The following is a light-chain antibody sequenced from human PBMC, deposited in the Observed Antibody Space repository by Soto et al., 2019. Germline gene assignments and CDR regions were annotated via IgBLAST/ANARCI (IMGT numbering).Light chain of an antibody. V-gene: IGKV2-28*01. Sequence: DIVMTQSPLSLPVTPGEPASISCRSSQSLLHSSGYNYLDWCLQKPGHSPQLLIYLGSSRASGIPDRFSGSGSGTDFTLKISNVEAEDFGVYYCMQTLQTLKAFGQGTKVEI. CDR2: LGS. CDR1: QSLLHSSGYNY. J-gene: IGKJ1*01. CDR3: MQTLQTLKA.